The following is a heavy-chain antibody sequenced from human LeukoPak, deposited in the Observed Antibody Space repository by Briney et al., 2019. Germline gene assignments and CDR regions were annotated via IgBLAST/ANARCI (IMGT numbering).Heavy chain of an antibody. D-gene: IGHD3-10*01. J-gene: IGHJ5*01. V-gene: IGHV4-4*02. CDR1: GGSISSNNW. CDR3: ARVYGSGSYYWFDS. CDR2: IYHSGST. Sequence: SGTLSLTCAVSGGSISSNNWWSWVRQPPGKGLEWIGEIYHSGSTNYNPSLKSRVTISVDKSKNQFSLKLTSVTAADTAVYYCARVYGSGSYYWFDSWGQGTLVTVSS.